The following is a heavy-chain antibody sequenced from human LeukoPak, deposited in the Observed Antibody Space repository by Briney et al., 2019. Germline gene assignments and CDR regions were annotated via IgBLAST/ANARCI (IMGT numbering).Heavy chain of an antibody. D-gene: IGHD1-26*01. CDR2: IYYMGTT. J-gene: IGHJ4*02. Sequence: SETLSLTCTVSGGSLSGYYWSWLRQAPGKGLEWIGFIYYMGTTKYNPSLKSRVTITLDTPKNQVSLNLRSVNAADTAVYYCARHVFRVGTTDWGQGTLVTVSS. CDR1: GGSLSGYY. V-gene: IGHV4-59*08. CDR3: ARHVFRVGTTD.